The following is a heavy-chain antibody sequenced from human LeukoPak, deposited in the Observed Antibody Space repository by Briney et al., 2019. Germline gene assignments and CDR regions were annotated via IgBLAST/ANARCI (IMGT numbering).Heavy chain of an antibody. CDR3: ARPPLYYDFWSGPESAEYFQH. CDR1: GGSISSSSYY. V-gene: IGHV4-39*01. Sequence: SETLSLTCTVSGGSISSSSYYWGWIRQPPGKGLEWIGSIYYSGSTYYNPSLKSRVTISVDTSKNQFSLKLSSVTAADTAVYYCARPPLYYDFWSGPESAEYFQHWGQRTLVTVSS. CDR2: IYYSGST. D-gene: IGHD3-3*01. J-gene: IGHJ1*01.